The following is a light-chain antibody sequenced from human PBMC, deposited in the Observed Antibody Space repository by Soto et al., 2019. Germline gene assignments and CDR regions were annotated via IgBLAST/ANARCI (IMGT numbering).Light chain of an antibody. V-gene: IGKV1D-16*01. CDR3: QQYNTFPLT. CDR2: GAS. CDR1: QGISSW. Sequence: DIQMTQSPSSLSASVGDRVTITCRASQGISSWLAWYQQKPEKAPKSLIYGASTLQSGVPSRFSGSGSGTDFTLTISSQQPEDSATYYCQQYNTFPLTFGGGTKVEIK. J-gene: IGKJ4*01.